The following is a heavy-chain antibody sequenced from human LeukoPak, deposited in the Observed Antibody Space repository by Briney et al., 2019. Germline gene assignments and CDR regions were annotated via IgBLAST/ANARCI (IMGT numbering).Heavy chain of an antibody. CDR3: ARGMGSGSYSAAYYFDY. CDR2: ISSNGGST. Sequence: GGSLRLSCAASGFTFSSYAMHWVRQAPGKGLEYVSAISSNGGSTYYANSVKGRFTISRDNSKNALYLQMGSLRAEDMAVYYCARGMGSGSYSAAYYFDYWGQGTLVTVSS. J-gene: IGHJ4*02. V-gene: IGHV3-64*01. CDR1: GFTFSSYA. D-gene: IGHD3-22*01.